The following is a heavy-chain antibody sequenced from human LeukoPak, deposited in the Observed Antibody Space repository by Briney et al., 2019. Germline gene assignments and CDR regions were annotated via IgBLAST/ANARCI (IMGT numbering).Heavy chain of an antibody. J-gene: IGHJ4*02. V-gene: IGHV5-51*01. Sequence: GESLKISCKGSGYSFTSYWIGWVRQMPGKGLEWMGIIYPGDSDTRYSPSFEGQVTISADKSISTAYLHCRCTKSATTAMYYCARHDMITFGGVIVFWGQGTLVTVSS. CDR3: ARHDMITFGGVIVF. D-gene: IGHD3-16*02. CDR2: IYPGDSDT. CDR1: GYSFTSYW.